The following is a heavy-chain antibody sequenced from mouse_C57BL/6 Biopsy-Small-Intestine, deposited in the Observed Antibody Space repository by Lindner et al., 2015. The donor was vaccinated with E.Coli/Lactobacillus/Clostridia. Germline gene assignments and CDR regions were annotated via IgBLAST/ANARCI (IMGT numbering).Heavy chain of an antibody. D-gene: IGHD2-5*01. CDR2: IYPGDGDT. J-gene: IGHJ1*01. CDR3: AGYSNSWYFDV. CDR1: GYDFSHSW. V-gene: IGHV1-82*01. Sequence: QLQESGPELVKPGASVKISCKASGYDFSHSWINWVKQRPGKGLEWIGRIYPGDGDTNYSGKFKDKATLTADKSSSTVYMQLTSLTSEDSAVYFCAGYSNSWYFDVWGAGTTVTVSS.